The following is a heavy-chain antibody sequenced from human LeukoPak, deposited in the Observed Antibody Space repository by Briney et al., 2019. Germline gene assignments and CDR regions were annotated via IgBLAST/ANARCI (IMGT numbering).Heavy chain of an antibody. Sequence: SETLSLTCAVYGASFTGYYWSWFRQPPGKGLEWIGEINHSGGTNYNPSLKSRVTISLDTSNNQFSLKLSSVTSADTAVYYCARLLPLQGGDVWGQGTTVTVSS. V-gene: IGHV4-34*01. CDR3: ARLLPLQGGDV. J-gene: IGHJ6*02. D-gene: IGHD2-15*01. CDR2: INHSGGT. CDR1: GASFTGYY.